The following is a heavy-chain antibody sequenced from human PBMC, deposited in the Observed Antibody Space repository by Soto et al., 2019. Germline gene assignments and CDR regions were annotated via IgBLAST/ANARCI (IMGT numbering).Heavy chain of an antibody. CDR3: ARVTAGSGSYQIDL. CDR2: IGRVSTYI. CDR1: GFPFSSFS. Sequence: VQLVESGGGLVKPGGSLRISCVASGFPFSSFSLNWVRQAPGKGLEWVSSIGRVSTYIYYADSVRGRVTVSRDNAKNSVYLQMNGLTAEDSGIYYCARVTAGSGSYQIDLWGQGTLVTVSS. D-gene: IGHD3-10*01. V-gene: IGHV3-21*02. J-gene: IGHJ4*02.